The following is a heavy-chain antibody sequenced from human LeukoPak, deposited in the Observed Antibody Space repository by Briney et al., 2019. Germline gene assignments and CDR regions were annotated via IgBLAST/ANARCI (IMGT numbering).Heavy chain of an antibody. CDR2: IYSGGST. V-gene: IGHV3-66*01. J-gene: IGHJ4*02. CDR1: GFTVSSDY. CDR3: ARVRFLEWLESFDY. D-gene: IGHD3-3*01. Sequence: GGSLRLSCAASGFTVSSDYMSWVRQAPGKGLEWVSVIYSGGSTYYADSVEGRFTISRDNSKNTLYLQMNSLRAEDTAVYYCARVRFLEWLESFDYWGQGTLVTVSS.